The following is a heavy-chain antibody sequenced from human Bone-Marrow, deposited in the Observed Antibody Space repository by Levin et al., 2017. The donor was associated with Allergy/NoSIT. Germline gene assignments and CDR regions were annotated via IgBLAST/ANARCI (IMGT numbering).Heavy chain of an antibody. Sequence: GESLKISCEASGYTFTGHYIYWVRQAPGQGLEWMGRINPNSGGPNYAQKFQGRVTMTTDTSITTAYMELRRLRSDDTAVYYCARGLYDDNGRYYFYYYRGMDVWGQGTTVTVSS. V-gene: IGHV1-2*06. CDR3: ARGLYDDNGRYYFYYYRGMDV. J-gene: IGHJ6*02. CDR1: GYTFTGHY. D-gene: IGHD3-22*01. CDR2: INPNSGGP.